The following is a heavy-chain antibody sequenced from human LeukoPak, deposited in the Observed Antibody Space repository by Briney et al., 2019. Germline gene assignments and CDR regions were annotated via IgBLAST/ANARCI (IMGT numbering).Heavy chain of an antibody. V-gene: IGHV4-34*01. CDR1: RGSFSGFF. CDR3: ARGSWDLYSYGLHWYFDL. Sequence: SETLSLTCAVHRGSFSGFFWTWVRPAPGKGLEGIGDITPSGSTNYNSSLNSRATMSLGSSNYQLSLKLSFVTVADTAVCYCARGSWDLYSYGLHWYFDLWGLGTQVTVSS. D-gene: IGHD5-18*01. J-gene: IGHJ2*01. CDR2: ITPSGST.